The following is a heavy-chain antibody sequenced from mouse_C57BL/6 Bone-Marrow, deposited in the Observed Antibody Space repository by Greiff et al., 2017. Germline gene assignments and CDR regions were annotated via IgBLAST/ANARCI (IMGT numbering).Heavy chain of an antibody. J-gene: IGHJ2*01. CDR2: IDPANGNT. V-gene: IGHV14-3*01. Sequence: VQLQQSVAELVRPGASVKLSCTASGFNFKNTYMHWVKQRPEQGLGWIGRIDPANGNTKYAPKFQGKATITADTSSNTAYLQLSSLTSEDTAIYYCARRQTGTYYFDYWGQGTTLTVSS. CDR3: ARRQTGTYYFDY. D-gene: IGHD4-1*01. CDR1: GFNFKNTY.